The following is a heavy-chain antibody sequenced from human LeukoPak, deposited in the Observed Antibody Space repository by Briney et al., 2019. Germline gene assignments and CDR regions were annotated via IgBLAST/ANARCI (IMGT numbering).Heavy chain of an antibody. D-gene: IGHD3-10*01. J-gene: IGHJ4*02. CDR1: GFTFSTYS. CDR3: ARENHGSFDY. V-gene: IGHV3-21*01. CDR2: VSHTSTYI. Sequence: PGGSLRLSCAASGFTFSTYSMNWVRQAPGKGLEWVSSVSHTSTYIYYADSLKGRFAISRDNAKNSLYLQMNSLRAEDTAVYYCARENHGSFDYWGRGTLVTVSS.